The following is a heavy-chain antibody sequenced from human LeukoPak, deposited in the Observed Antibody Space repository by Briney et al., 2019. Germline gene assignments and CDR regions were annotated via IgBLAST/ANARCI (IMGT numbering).Heavy chain of an antibody. D-gene: IGHD3-3*01. V-gene: IGHV3-69-1*01. CDR1: GFTFSNYN. CDR3: AKDRRVRYDFWSGYYLDY. J-gene: IGHJ4*02. CDR2: ISTSSTE. Sequence: PGGSLRLSCAASGFTFSNYNMNWVRQAPGKGLEWVSFISTSSTEFYADSVKGRFTISRDNAKNSLYLQMNSLRAEDTAVYYCAKDRRVRYDFWSGYYLDYWGQGTLVTVSS.